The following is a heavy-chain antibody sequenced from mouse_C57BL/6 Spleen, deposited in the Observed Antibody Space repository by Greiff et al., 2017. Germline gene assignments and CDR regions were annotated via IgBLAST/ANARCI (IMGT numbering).Heavy chain of an antibody. Sequence: EVKLVESEGGLVQPGSSMKLSCTASGFTFSDYYMAWVRQVPEKGLEWVANINYDGSSTYYLDSLKSRFIISRDNAKNILYLQMSSLKSEDTATYYCARSYYSNPAWFAYWGQGTLVTVSA. CDR3: ARSYYSNPAWFAY. V-gene: IGHV5-16*01. CDR1: GFTFSDYY. CDR2: INYDGSST. D-gene: IGHD2-5*01. J-gene: IGHJ3*01.